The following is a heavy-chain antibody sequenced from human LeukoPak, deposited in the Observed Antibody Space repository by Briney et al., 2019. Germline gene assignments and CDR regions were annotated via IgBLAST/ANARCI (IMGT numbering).Heavy chain of an antibody. J-gene: IGHJ6*04. CDR1: GFTFSSHW. Sequence: GGSLRLSCAASGFTFSSHWMSWVRQAPGKGLEWVANIKRDGSEKNYVDSVKGRFTISRGNAKSSLYLQMNSLRVEDTAVYYCAELGITMIGGVWGKGTTVTISS. CDR2: IKRDGSEK. V-gene: IGHV3-7*01. D-gene: IGHD3-10*02. CDR3: AELGITMIGGV.